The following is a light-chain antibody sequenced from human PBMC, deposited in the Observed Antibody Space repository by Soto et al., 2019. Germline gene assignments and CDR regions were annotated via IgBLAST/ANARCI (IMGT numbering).Light chain of an antibody. J-gene: IGLJ3*02. Sequence: QSALTQPRSVSGSPGQSVTISCTGTSSDVGGYNDVSWYQQHPGKDPKLMIYDVSKRPSGVPDRFSGSKSGNTASLTISGLQAEDEANYSCCSYAGSYTVVFGGGTQLTVL. CDR2: DVS. V-gene: IGLV2-11*01. CDR3: CSYAGSYTVV. CDR1: SSDVGGYND.